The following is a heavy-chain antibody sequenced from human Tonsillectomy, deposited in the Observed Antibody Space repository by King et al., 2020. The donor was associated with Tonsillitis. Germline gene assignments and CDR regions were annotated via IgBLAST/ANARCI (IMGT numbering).Heavy chain of an antibody. D-gene: IGHD2-15*01. CDR2: INHSGST. CDR1: GGSFSGYY. V-gene: IGHV4-34*01. J-gene: IGHJ6*03. Sequence: VQLQQWGAGLLKPSETLSLTCAVYGGSFSGYYWSWIRQPPGKGLEWIGEINHSGSTNYNPSLKSRVTISVDTSKNQFSLKLSSVTAADTAVYYCASGVRDCSGGSCYDYYYYYMDVWGKGTTVTVSS. CDR3: ASGVRDCSGGSCYDYYYYYMDV.